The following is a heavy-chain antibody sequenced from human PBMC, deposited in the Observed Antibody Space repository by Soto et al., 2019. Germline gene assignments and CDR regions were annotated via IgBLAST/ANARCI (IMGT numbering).Heavy chain of an antibody. Sequence: GGSLRLSCAASGFTVSSNYMSWVRQAPGKGLEWVSVIYSGGSTYYADSVKGRFTISRDNSKNTLYLQMNSLRAEDTAVYYCARGGYSSSWHDPPYYYGMDVWGQGTTVTVSS. D-gene: IGHD6-13*01. CDR1: GFTVSSNY. V-gene: IGHV3-53*01. CDR2: IYSGGST. CDR3: ARGGYSSSWHDPPYYYGMDV. J-gene: IGHJ6*02.